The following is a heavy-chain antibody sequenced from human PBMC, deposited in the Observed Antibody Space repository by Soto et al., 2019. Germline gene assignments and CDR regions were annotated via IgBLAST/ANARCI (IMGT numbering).Heavy chain of an antibody. CDR1: GGSISTYY. J-gene: IGHJ5*02. D-gene: IGHD6-25*01. CDR3: ARDQLSSGLYVWFDP. CDR2: IYYDGST. Sequence: HVQLQESGPGLVKPSETLSLTCTVSGGSISTYYWSWIRQPPGKGLEWIGYIYYDGSTSYNPFLRSRVTISVDTSKNQFSLILSSVTSADTAVYYCARDQLSSGLYVWFDPWGQGTLVTVSS. V-gene: IGHV4-59*01.